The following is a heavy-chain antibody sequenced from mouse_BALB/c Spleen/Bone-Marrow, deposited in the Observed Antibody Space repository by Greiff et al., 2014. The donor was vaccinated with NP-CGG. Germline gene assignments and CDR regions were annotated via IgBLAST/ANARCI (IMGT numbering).Heavy chain of an antibody. Sequence: EVQGVESGGDLVKPGGSLKLSCAASGFTFSSYGMSWGRQTPDKRLEWVATISSGGSNTYYPDSVKGRFTTSRDNAKNTLYLQMSSLESEDTAMYYCARHQRYYAMDYWGQGTSVTVSS. CDR3: ARHQRYYAMDY. CDR2: ISSGGSNT. V-gene: IGHV5-6*01. CDR1: GFTFSSYG. J-gene: IGHJ4*01.